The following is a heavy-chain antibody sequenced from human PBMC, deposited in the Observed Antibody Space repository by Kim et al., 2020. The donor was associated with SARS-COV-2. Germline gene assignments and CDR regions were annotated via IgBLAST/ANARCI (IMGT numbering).Heavy chain of an antibody. V-gene: IGHV1-3*01. CDR3: LGGYYFDY. D-gene: IGHD2-15*01. J-gene: IGHJ4*02. Sequence: GNGNTIYSQKFQGRVTFTTDTSASTAYMELSSLSSEDSAVYYCLGGYYFDYWGQGTLVTVSS. CDR2: GNGNT.